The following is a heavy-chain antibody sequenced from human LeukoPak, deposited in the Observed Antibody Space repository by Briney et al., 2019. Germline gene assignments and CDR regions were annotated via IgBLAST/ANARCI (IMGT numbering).Heavy chain of an antibody. V-gene: IGHV5-51*01. CDR2: IYPGDSDT. D-gene: IGHD1-26*01. Sequence: PGESLKISCKGSGYTFTNYWIGWVRQMPGKGLEWMGIIYPGDSDTRYSPSFQGQVTISADKSISTAYLQWSSLKASDTAMYYCARLGYSGSSLGAFDIWGQGTMVTVSS. CDR3: ARLGYSGSSLGAFDI. J-gene: IGHJ3*02. CDR1: GYTFTNYW.